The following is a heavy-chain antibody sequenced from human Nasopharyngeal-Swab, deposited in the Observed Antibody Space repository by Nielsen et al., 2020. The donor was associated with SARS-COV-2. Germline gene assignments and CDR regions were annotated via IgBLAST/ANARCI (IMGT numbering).Heavy chain of an antibody. CDR2: INYTGSA. Sequence: SETLSLTCTVSGGSIMSSSYYWVWIRQHPGKGLEWIGVINYTGSAHYSPSLKSRVTISVDTSRNQLFLRVASVTAEDTAVYYCARQTGMDVWGQGTSVTVSS. CDR3: ARQTGMDV. CDR1: GGSIMSSSYY. V-gene: IGHV4-39*01. J-gene: IGHJ6*02.